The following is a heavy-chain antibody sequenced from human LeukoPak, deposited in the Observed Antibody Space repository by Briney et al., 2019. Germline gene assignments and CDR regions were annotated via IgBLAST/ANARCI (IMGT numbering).Heavy chain of an antibody. Sequence: SETLSLTCAVYGGSFSGYYWSWIRQPPGKGLEWIGEINHSGSTNYNPSLKSRVTISVDTSKNQFSLKLSSVTAADTAVYYYAREQWLVRGYNWFDPWGQGTLVTVSS. CDR2: INHSGST. V-gene: IGHV4-34*01. CDR1: GGSFSGYY. CDR3: AREQWLVRGYNWFDP. D-gene: IGHD6-19*01. J-gene: IGHJ5*02.